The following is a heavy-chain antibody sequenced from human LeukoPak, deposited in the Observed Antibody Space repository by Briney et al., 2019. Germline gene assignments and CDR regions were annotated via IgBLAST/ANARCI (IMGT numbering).Heavy chain of an antibody. J-gene: IGHJ4*02. D-gene: IGHD2-15*01. CDR1: GFTFSSHW. CDR3: ARDQWWSDY. CDR2: MKQDGSEK. V-gene: IGHV3-7*01. Sequence: PGGSLRLSCAASGFTFSSHWMSWVRQGPGKGLWWVANMKQDGSEKHYVDSVKGRFTIYRDNAKNSLYLQMTSRRAEATAVIYCARDQWWSDYWGQGTLVTASS.